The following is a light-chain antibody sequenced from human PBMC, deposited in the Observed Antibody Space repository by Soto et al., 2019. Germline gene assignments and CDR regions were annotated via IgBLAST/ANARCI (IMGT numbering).Light chain of an antibody. Sequence: QSALTQPASVSGSPGQSITISCTGTSSDVGGYNYVSWYQHHPGKAPKLLIYYVSKRPSGVSDRFSGSTSGNTASLTISGLQAEDEADYYGSSYRSGNSLDVFGGGTKLTVL. CDR3: SSYRSGNSLDV. V-gene: IGLV2-14*01. CDR2: YVS. CDR1: SSDVGGYNY. J-gene: IGLJ1*01.